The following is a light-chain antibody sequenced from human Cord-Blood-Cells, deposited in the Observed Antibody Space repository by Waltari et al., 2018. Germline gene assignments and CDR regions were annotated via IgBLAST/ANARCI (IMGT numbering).Light chain of an antibody. Sequence: EIVLTQSPGTLSLSLGEIATLSCRASQSVSSSYLAWYQQKPGQAPRLLIYGASSRATGIPDRFSGSGYGTDFTLTISRLEPEDFAVYYCQQYGSSPTFGQGTRLEIK. V-gene: IGKV3-20*01. J-gene: IGKJ5*01. CDR1: QSVSSSY. CDR2: GAS. CDR3: QQYGSSPT.